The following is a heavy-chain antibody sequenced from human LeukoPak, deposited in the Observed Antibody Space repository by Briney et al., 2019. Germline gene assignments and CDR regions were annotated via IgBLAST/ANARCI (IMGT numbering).Heavy chain of an antibody. CDR1: GGSISSGGYY. V-gene: IGHV4-61*08. CDR3: ARDLTTRGMDV. J-gene: IGHJ6*02. CDR2: IYYSGST. D-gene: IGHD4-11*01. Sequence: PSQTLSLTCTVSGGSISSGGYYWSWIRQPPGKGLEWIGYIYYSGSTNYNPSLKSRVTISVDTSKNQFSLKLSSVTAADTAVYYCARDLTTRGMDVWGQGTTVTVSS.